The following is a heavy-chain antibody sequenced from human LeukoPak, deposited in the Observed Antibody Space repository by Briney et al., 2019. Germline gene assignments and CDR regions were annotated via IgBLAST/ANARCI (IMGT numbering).Heavy chain of an antibody. Sequence: ASVKVSCKASGYTFTGCYMHWVRQAPGQGLEWMGWINPNSGGTNYAQKFQGRVTMTRDTSISTAYMELSRLRSDDTAVYYCARGGVYSYGYLVVWDYWGQGTLVTVSS. CDR2: INPNSGGT. J-gene: IGHJ4*02. CDR1: GYTFTGCY. D-gene: IGHD5-18*01. V-gene: IGHV1-2*02. CDR3: ARGGVYSYGYLVVWDY.